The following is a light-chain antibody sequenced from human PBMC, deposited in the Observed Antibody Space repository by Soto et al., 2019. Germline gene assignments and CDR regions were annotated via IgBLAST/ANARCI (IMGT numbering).Light chain of an antibody. CDR2: RNN. J-gene: IGLJ1*01. V-gene: IGLV1-47*01. Sequence: QSVLTQPPSASGTPGQRVTISCSGSSSNIGSNYVYWYQQLPGTAPKLLIYRNNQRPSGVPDRFSGSNSGTSASLAISGLRSEDEADYYCAAWDDSLSALFGTGTKVTVL. CDR3: AAWDDSLSAL. CDR1: SSNIGSNY.